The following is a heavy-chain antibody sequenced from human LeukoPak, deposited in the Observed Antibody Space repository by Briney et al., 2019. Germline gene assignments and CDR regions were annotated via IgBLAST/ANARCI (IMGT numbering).Heavy chain of an antibody. J-gene: IGHJ3*02. D-gene: IGHD3-22*01. CDR3: TGDSSGYYYDAFDI. CDR2: IKSKTDGGTT. Sequence: GGSLRLSCAASGLTFSNAWMSWVRQAPGKGLEWVGRIKSKTDGGTTDYAAPVKGRFTISRDDSKNTLYLQMNSLKTEDTAVYYCTGDSSGYYYDAFDIWGQGTMVTVSS. CDR1: GLTFSNAW. V-gene: IGHV3-15*01.